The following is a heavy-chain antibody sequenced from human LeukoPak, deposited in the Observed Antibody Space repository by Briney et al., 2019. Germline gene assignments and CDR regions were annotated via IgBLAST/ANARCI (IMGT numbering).Heavy chain of an antibody. Sequence: GGSLRLSCAASGFTVSSNYMSWVRQAPGKGLEWVSVIYSGGSTYYADSVKGRFTISKDNSKNTLYLQMNSLRAEDTAVYYCARHYDYVWGSYRFDYWGQGTLVTVSS. CDR3: ARHYDYVWGSYRFDY. D-gene: IGHD3-16*02. CDR2: IYSGGST. CDR1: GFTVSSNY. V-gene: IGHV3-66*04. J-gene: IGHJ4*02.